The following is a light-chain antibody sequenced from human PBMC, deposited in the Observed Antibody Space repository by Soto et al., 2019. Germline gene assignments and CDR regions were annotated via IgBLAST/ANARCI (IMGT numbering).Light chain of an antibody. CDR3: CSYAGSRTLV. Sequence: QSALTQPASVSGSPGQSITISCTGTSSDVGSYNLVSWYQQHPGKAPKLMIYEVSKRPSGVSNRFSGSKSGNTASLTVSGLQAEDEADYYCCSYAGSRTLVFGGGTQLTV. CDR2: EVS. V-gene: IGLV2-23*02. CDR1: SSDVGSYNL. J-gene: IGLJ2*01.